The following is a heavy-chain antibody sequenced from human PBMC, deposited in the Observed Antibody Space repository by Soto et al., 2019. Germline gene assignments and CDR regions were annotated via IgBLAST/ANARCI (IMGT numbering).Heavy chain of an antibody. V-gene: IGHV3-23*01. D-gene: IGHD2-2*01. CDR2: ISAAGGSA. CDR3: AKPPPYCSSNTCYFPFDS. J-gene: IGHJ5*01. Sequence: EVQLLESGGGLVQPGGSLRVSCAASGFTFSSYGMSWVRQAPGKGLEWVSSISAAGGSAYYADPVKGRFTISRDNSKNTLYLQMNSLRAEHTAVYYCAKPPPYCSSNTCYFPFDSWGQGTLVTVSS. CDR1: GFTFSSYG.